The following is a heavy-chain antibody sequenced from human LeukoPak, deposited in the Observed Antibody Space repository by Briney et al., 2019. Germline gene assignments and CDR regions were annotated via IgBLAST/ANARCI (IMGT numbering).Heavy chain of an antibody. CDR2: FDPEDGET. J-gene: IGHJ6*02. Sequence: ASVKVSCKVSGYTLTELSMHWVRQAPGKGLEWMGGFDPEDGETIYAQKFQGRVTMTRNTSISTAYMELSSLRSEDTAVYYCARPRLYQLIYGMDVWGQGTTVTVSS. D-gene: IGHD2-2*01. V-gene: IGHV1-24*01. CDR3: ARPRLYQLIYGMDV. CDR1: GYTLTELS.